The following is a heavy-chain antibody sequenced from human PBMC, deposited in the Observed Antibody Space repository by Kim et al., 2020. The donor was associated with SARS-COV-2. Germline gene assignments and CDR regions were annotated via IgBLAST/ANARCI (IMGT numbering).Heavy chain of an antibody. CDR1: GFTFSSYG. V-gene: IGHV3-33*06. CDR2: IWYDGSNK. Sequence: GGSLRLSCAASGFTFSSYGMHWVRQAPGKGLEWVAVIWYDGSNKYYADSVKGRFTISRDNSKNTLYLQMNSLRAEDTAVYYCAKTYYDYIWGSYRNFYYYGMDVWGQGTTVTVSS. CDR3: AKTYYDYIWGSYRNFYYYGMDV. J-gene: IGHJ6*02. D-gene: IGHD3-16*02.